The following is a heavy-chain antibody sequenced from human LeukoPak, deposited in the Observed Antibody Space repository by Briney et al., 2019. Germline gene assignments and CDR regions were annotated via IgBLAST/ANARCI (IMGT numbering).Heavy chain of an antibody. CDR3: ARGWTDDTGY. CDR1: GYTFTGYY. D-gene: IGHD1-1*01. CDR2: INPKSGGT. Sequence: APVKVSCKAFGYTFTGYYMHWVRRAPGQGLEWMGWINPKSGGTNYAQEFQGRVTMTRDASISTAYMELRSLTSDDTAVYYCARGWTDDTGYWGQGTLVTVSS. J-gene: IGHJ4*02. V-gene: IGHV1-2*02.